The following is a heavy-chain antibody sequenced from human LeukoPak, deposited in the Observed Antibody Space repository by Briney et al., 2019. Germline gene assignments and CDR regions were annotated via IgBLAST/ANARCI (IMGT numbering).Heavy chain of an antibody. Sequence: GGSLRLSCAASGFTFSSYSMNWVRQAPGKGLEWVSSISSSSSYIYYADSVKGRFTISRDNAKNSLYLQMNSLRAEDTAMYYCAMRLLHLGAFDIWGQGTMVAVSS. CDR1: GFTFSSYS. CDR2: ISSSSSYI. CDR3: AMRLLHLGAFDI. J-gene: IGHJ3*02. V-gene: IGHV3-21*01. D-gene: IGHD3-3*01.